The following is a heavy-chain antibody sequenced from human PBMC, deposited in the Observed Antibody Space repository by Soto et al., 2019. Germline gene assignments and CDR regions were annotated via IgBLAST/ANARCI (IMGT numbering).Heavy chain of an antibody. V-gene: IGHV3-23*01. CDR3: AKDLRPDGRYDLDY. CDR2: MIGDGTSW. J-gene: IGHJ4*02. D-gene: IGHD1-26*01. CDR1: GFNFRIYA. Sequence: EVQLLESGGGLAQAGGSLRLSCAASGFNFRIYAMNWVRQAPGKGLEWVAVMIGDGTSWDYADSVRGRFTISRDNSKNTLYLQMNSLRAEDTDAYYCAKDLRPDGRYDLDYWGQGTLVTVSS.